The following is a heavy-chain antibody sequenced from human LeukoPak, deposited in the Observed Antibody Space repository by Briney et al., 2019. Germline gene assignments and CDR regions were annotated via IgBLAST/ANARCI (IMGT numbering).Heavy chain of an antibody. J-gene: IGHJ4*02. CDR3: AREDYDFWSGSRDFDY. Sequence: GGSLRRSCAASGFTFSSYSMNWVRQAPGKGLEWVSSISSSSSYIYYADSVKGRFTISRDNAKNSLYLQMNSLRAEDTAVYYCAREDYDFWSGSRDFDYWGQGTLVTVSS. V-gene: IGHV3-21*01. D-gene: IGHD3-3*01. CDR2: ISSSSSYI. CDR1: GFTFSSYS.